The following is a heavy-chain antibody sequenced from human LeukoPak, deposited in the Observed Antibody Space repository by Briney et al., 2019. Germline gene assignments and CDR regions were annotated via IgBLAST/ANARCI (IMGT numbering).Heavy chain of an antibody. J-gene: IGHJ4*02. D-gene: IGHD2-2*01. V-gene: IGHV5-10-1*01. CDR1: GYRFTSYW. Sequence: GESLKISCKGSGYRFTSYWISWVRQMPGKGLEWMGRIDPSDSYTNYSPSFQGHVTISADKSISTAYLQWSSLKASDTAMYYCARQDCSSTSCYYYFDYWGQGTLVTVSS. CDR3: ARQDCSSTSCYYYFDY. CDR2: IDPSDSYT.